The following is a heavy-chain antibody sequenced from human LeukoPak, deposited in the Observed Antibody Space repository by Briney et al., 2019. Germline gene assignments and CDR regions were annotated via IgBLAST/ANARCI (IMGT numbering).Heavy chain of an antibody. D-gene: IGHD3-10*01. V-gene: IGHV4-39*01. J-gene: IGHJ4*02. CDR1: GGSISSSSYY. CDR2: IYYSGST. Sequence: SETLSLTCTVSGGSISSSSYYWGWIRQPPGKGLEWIGSIYYSGSTYYNPSLKSRVTISVDTSKNQFSLELSSVTAADTAVYYCARFNLLWFGELSTYYFDYWGQGTLVTVSS. CDR3: ARFNLLWFGELSTYYFDY.